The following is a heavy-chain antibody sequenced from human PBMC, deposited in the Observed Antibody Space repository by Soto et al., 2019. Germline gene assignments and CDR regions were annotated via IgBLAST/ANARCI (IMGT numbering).Heavy chain of an antibody. CDR2: IIPIFGTA. CDR1: GGTFSGYA. Sequence: SVKVSCKASGGTFSGYAISWVRQAPGQGLEWMGGIIPIFGTANYAQKFQGRVTITADKSTSTAYMELSSLRSEDTAVYYCARGRVAVAGRGFGIYYFDYWGQGTLVTVSS. J-gene: IGHJ4*02. CDR3: ARGRVAVAGRGFGIYYFDY. V-gene: IGHV1-69*06. D-gene: IGHD6-19*01.